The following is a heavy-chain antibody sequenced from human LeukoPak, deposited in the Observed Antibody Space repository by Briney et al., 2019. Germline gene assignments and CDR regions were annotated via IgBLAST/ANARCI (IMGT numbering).Heavy chain of an antibody. CDR2: IYYSGST. D-gene: IGHD6-13*01. Sequence: SETLSLTCTVSGGSISSSSYYWGWIRQPPGKGLEWIGSIYYSGSTYYNPSLKSRVTISVDTSKNQFPLKLSSVTAADTAVYYCARAPAGIAAAGGSRRYYYYYYMDVWGKGTTVTVSS. CDR1: GGSISSSSYY. V-gene: IGHV4-39*06. CDR3: ARAPAGIAAAGGSRRYYYYYYMDV. J-gene: IGHJ6*03.